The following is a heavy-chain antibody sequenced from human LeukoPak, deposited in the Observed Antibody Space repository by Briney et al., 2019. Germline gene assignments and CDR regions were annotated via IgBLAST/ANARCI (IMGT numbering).Heavy chain of an antibody. D-gene: IGHD4-11*01. J-gene: IGHJ3*01. Sequence: ASVKVSCKASGYMFTGHYMHWVRQAPGQGLEFLAWIKGDSGIPKYAQKFQGGVTLTRDTSISTAYMELTELTSDDTAVYYCARELQYSREGYAFDLWGQGTMVTVSS. CDR1: GYMFTGHY. CDR2: IKGDSGIP. V-gene: IGHV1-2*02. CDR3: ARELQYSREGYAFDL.